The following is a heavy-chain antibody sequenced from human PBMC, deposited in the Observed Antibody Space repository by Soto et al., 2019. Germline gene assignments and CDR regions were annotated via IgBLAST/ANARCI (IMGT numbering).Heavy chain of an antibody. V-gene: IGHV3-53*04. CDR2: IYSGGST. CDR1: GFTVSSNY. CDR3: ARGVPAAPYYYYYYMDV. D-gene: IGHD2-2*01. Sequence: EVQLVESGGGLVQPGGSLRLSCAASGFTVSSNYMSWVRQAPGKGLEWVSVIYSGGSTYYADSVKGRFTISRHNSKNTLYLQMNSLRAEDTAVYYCARGVPAAPYYYYYYMDVWGKGTTVTVSS. J-gene: IGHJ6*03.